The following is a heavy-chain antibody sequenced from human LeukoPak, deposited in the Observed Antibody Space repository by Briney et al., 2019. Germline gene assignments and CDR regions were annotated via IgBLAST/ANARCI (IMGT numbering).Heavy chain of an antibody. V-gene: IGHV4-39*01. D-gene: IGHD3-3*01. Sequence: SETLSLTCTVSGGPISSSSYYWGWLRQPPGKGLEWIGSIYYSGSTYYNPSLKSRVTISVDTSKNQFSLKLSSVTAADTAVYYCARLTNYDFWSGYYRTFDYWGQGTLVTVSS. CDR3: ARLTNYDFWSGYYRTFDY. J-gene: IGHJ4*02. CDR2: IYYSGST. CDR1: GGPISSSSYY.